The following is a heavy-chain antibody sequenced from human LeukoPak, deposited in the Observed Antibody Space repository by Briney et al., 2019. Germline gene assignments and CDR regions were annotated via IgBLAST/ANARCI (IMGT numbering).Heavy chain of an antibody. CDR2: INHNGNVN. CDR1: GFTFSSYW. V-gene: IGHV3-7*03. D-gene: IGHD3-16*01. CDR3: ARGGGLDV. J-gene: IGHJ6*02. Sequence: GGSLRLSCAASGFTFSSYWMNWARQAPGKGLGWVASINHNGNVNYYVDSVKGRFTISRDNAKNSLYLQMSNLRAEDTAVYFCARGGGLDVWGQGATVTVSS.